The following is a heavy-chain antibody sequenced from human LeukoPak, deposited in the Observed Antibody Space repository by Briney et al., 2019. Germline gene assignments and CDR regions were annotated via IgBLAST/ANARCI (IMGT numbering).Heavy chain of an antibody. D-gene: IGHD3-16*01. J-gene: IGHJ4*02. CDR3: ARDWNYGLDY. V-gene: IGHV3-7*01. Sequence: GGSLRLSCKVSGFMFSDYWMSWVRQAPGKGLEWVANIKQDGSEINYVDSVKGRFTISRDNAKNSPYLQMKSLRTEDTAVYYCARDWNYGLDYWGQGTLVTVSS. CDR1: GFMFSDYW. CDR2: IKQDGSEI.